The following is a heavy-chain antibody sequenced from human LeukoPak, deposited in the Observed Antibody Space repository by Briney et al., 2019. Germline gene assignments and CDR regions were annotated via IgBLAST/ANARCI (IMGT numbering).Heavy chain of an antibody. CDR3: ARDSTTYYYDSSGYWGDYFDY. CDR2: ISGSGGST. D-gene: IGHD3-22*01. Sequence: GESLRLSCAASGFTFSSYAMSWVRQAPGKGLEWVSAISGSGGSTYYADSVKGRFTISRDNSKNTLYLQMDSLRAEDTAVYYCARDSTTYYYDSSGYWGDYFDYWGQGTLVTVSS. CDR1: GFTFSSYA. J-gene: IGHJ4*02. V-gene: IGHV3-23*01.